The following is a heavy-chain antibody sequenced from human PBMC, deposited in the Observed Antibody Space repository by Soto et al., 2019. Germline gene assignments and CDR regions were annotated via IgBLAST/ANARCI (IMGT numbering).Heavy chain of an antibody. Sequence: ASVKVSCKVSGYTLTELSMHWVRQPPGKGLEWMGGFDPEDGETIYEKNFQGRVTMTENTSTDPAYMELISLRSEDTAVYYCAFVTLGYGIYYDDLYYWSQGILVTVS. V-gene: IGHV1-24*01. J-gene: IGHJ4*02. CDR3: AFVTLGYGIYYDDLYY. D-gene: IGHD3-10*01. CDR2: FDPEDGET. CDR1: GYTLTELS.